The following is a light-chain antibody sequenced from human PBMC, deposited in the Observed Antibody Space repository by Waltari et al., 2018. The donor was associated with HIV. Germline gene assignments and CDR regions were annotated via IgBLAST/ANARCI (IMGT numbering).Light chain of an antibody. CDR2: EVS. Sequence: DVVMTQTPLSLSVIPGQPASISCKSSRSLLHSDGKTYLYWYLQKSGQPPQLLIYEVSNRFSGVPARFSGSGSGADFTLKVSRVEPEDVGIYYCMQTQQPPYTFGQGTNLEIK. CDR1: RSLLHSDGKTY. J-gene: IGKJ2*01. CDR3: MQTQQPPYT. V-gene: IGKV2D-29*01.